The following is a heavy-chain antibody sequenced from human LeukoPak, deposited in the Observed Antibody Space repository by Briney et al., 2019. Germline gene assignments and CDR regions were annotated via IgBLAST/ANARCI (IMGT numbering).Heavy chain of an antibody. CDR2: VYTSGST. Sequence: PSETLSLTCTVSGGSISGGYWSWIRQPPGRGLEWIGYVYTSGSTNYNPSLKSRVTISVDTSKSQFALKLSSVTAADTAVYYCAKSHFDYSTYYSYYFNLWGQGALDTVSS. J-gene: IGHJ4*02. CDR3: AKSHFDYSTYYSYYFNL. V-gene: IGHV4-4*09. D-gene: IGHD4-11*01. CDR1: GGSISGGY.